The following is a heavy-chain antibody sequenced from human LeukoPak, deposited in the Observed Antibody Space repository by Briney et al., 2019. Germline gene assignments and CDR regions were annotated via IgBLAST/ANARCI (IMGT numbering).Heavy chain of an antibody. J-gene: IGHJ6*02. CDR3: AREGAHSSSWYGYYYYGMDV. V-gene: IGHV3-53*01. CDR1: GFTVSSNY. D-gene: IGHD6-13*01. Sequence: GGSLRLSCAASGFTVSSNYMSWVRQAPGKGLEWVSVIYSGGSTYYADSVKGRFTISRDNSKNTLYLQMNSLRAEDTAVYYCAREGAHSSSWYGYYYYGMDVWDQGTTVTVSS. CDR2: IYSGGST.